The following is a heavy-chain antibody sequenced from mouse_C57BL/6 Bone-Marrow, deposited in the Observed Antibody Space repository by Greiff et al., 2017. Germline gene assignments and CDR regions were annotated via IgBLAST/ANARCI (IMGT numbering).Heavy chain of an antibody. V-gene: IGHV1-80*01. CDR1: GYAFSSYW. D-gene: IGHD4-1*01. Sequence: LKESGASVKISCKASGYAFSSYWMNWVKQRPGKGLEWIGQIYPGDGDTNYNGKFKGKATLTADKSSSTAYMQLSTLTSEDSAVYFCARLTFDYWGQGTTLTVSS. CDR3: ARLTFDY. CDR2: IYPGDGDT. J-gene: IGHJ2*01.